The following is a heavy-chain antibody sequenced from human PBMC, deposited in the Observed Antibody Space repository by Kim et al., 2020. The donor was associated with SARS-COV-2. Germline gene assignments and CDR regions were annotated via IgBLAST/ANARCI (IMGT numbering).Heavy chain of an antibody. CDR2: ILASGNT. CDR1: GFTMSKHA. Sequence: GGSLRLSCAASGFTMSKHAMNWVRQAPGKGLEWVSGILASGNTFYVDSVKGRFTISSDNSKNMLYLQMYSLRAEDTATYFCATVDWGSDEVDWGQGTLVT. D-gene: IGHD3-9*01. J-gene: IGHJ4*02. CDR3: ATVDWGSDEVD. V-gene: IGHV3-23*01.